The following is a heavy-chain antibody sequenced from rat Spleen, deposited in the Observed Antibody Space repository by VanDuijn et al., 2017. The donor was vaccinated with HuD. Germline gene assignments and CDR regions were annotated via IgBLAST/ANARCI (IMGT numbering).Heavy chain of an antibody. CDR2: ITSGGST. CDR3: TAHGNRISRFAY. D-gene: IGHD2-7*01. V-gene: IGHV5-46*01. CDR1: GFSFSTFA. Sequence: EVQLVESGGGLVQPGRSLKLSCAASGFSFSTFAMAWVRQAPKKGLEWIATITSGGSTYYRDSVKGRFTFSRDNAKSTLYLQMDSLRSEDTATYYCTAHGNRISRFAYWGQGTLVTVSS. J-gene: IGHJ3*01.